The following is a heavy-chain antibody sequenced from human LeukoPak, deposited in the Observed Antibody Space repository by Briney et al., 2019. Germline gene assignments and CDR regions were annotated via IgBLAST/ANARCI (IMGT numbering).Heavy chain of an antibody. V-gene: IGHV1-69*13. CDR3: ASDYGDYVFDY. J-gene: IGHJ4*02. CDR2: IIPIIGTA. D-gene: IGHD4-17*01. Sequence: SVKVSCKASGGTFSSYAISWVRQAPGQGLEWMGGIIPIIGTANYAQKFQGRVTITADESTSTAYMELSSLRSEDTAVYYCASDYGDYVFDYWGQGTLVTVSS. CDR1: GGTFSSYA.